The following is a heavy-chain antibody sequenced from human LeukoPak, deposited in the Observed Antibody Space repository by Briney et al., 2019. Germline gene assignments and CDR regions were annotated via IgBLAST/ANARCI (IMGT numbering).Heavy chain of an antibody. CDR2: ISGYNGNT. J-gene: IGHJ5*02. CDR3: ARDSLYYGSGSYLGFDP. Sequence: ASVKVSCKASGYTFTRYGISWVRQASGQGLEWMGWISGYNGNTNYTEELQGRVTMTTDTSTSTVYMELRSLRSDDTAVYYCARDSLYYGSGSYLGFDPWGQGTLVTVSS. D-gene: IGHD3-10*01. CDR1: GYTFTRYG. V-gene: IGHV1-18*01.